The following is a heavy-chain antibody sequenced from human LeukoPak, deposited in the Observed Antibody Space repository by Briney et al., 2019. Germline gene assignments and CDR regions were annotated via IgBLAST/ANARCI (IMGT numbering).Heavy chain of an antibody. D-gene: IGHD3-22*01. J-gene: IGHJ5*02. CDR2: ISSSGTG. CDR3: ARDLGQYYDTSDNWFDP. Sequence: GGSLRLSCAASGFTFSDYFMSWIRQAPGKGLEWLSHISSSGTGYYTDSVKGRFTISRDNAKNTLNLQMNSLRAEDTAVYYCARDLGQYYDTSDNWFDPWGQGTLVTVSS. CDR1: GFTFSDYF. V-gene: IGHV3-69-1*01.